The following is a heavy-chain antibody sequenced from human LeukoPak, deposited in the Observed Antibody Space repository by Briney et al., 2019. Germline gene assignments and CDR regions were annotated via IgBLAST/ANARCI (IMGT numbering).Heavy chain of an antibody. CDR3: AKDGRSYDYVWGFYY. V-gene: IGHV3-23*01. CDR1: GFTFSSYA. D-gene: IGHD3-16*01. J-gene: IGHJ4*02. CDR2: ISGSGGST. Sequence: GGSLRLPCAASGFTFSSYAMSWVRQAPGKGLEWVSAISGSGGSTYYADSVKGRFTISRDNSKNTLYLQMNSLRAEDTAVYYCAKDGRSYDYVWGFYYWGQGTLVTVSS.